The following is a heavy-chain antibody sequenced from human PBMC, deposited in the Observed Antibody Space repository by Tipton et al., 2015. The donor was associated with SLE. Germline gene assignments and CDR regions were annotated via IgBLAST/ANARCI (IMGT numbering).Heavy chain of an antibody. Sequence: TLSLTCTVSGGSISSSSYYWGWIRQPPGKGLEWIGSIYYSGSTYYNPSLKSRVTISVDTSKNQFSLKLSSVTAADTAVYYCATQLLWFGEPFDYWGQGTLVTVSS. CDR2: IYYSGST. D-gene: IGHD3-10*01. CDR1: GGSISSSSYY. V-gene: IGHV4-39*01. CDR3: ATQLLWFGEPFDY. J-gene: IGHJ4*02.